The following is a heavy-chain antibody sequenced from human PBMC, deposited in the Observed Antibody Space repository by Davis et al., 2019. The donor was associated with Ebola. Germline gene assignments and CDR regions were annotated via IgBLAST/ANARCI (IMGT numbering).Heavy chain of an antibody. Sequence: GGSLRLSCAASGFTVSNYYMSWVRQAPGKGLEWVSTLYSRGSTYYADSVKGRFTISRDNSKNTLYLQMNSLRAEDTAVYFCARDKAGYCSGDSCHSGSLGDWGQGSLVTVSS. J-gene: IGHJ4*02. CDR1: GFTVSNYY. CDR3: ARDKAGYCSGDSCHSGSLGD. D-gene: IGHD2-15*01. CDR2: LYSRGST. V-gene: IGHV3-66*03.